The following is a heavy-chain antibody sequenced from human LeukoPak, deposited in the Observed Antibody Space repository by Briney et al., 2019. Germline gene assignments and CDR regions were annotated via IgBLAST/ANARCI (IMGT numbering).Heavy chain of an antibody. CDR2: LGNDGNT. Sequence: SETLSLTCTVSSGSISSDTHYLAWIRQPPGKGLEWIGALGNDGNTYSNPSLKSRVTISVDTSENQFFLKLSSVTAADTAVYYCARGSRITMIVVVRANWFDPWGQGTLVTVSS. V-gene: IGHV4-39*07. CDR3: ARGSRITMIVVVRANWFDP. D-gene: IGHD3-22*01. CDR1: SGSISSDTHY. J-gene: IGHJ5*02.